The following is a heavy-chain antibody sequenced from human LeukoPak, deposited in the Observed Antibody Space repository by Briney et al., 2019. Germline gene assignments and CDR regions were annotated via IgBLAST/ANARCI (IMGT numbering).Heavy chain of an antibody. D-gene: IGHD3-10*01. Sequence: SGTLSLTCAVSGASTSSSKWWSWVRQPPGKGLEWIGEIYHGGSTNFNPSLKSRVTMSVDKSKNQFSLNLSSVTAADTAVYYCARGEDHGSGTVHFDYWGQGTLVTVSS. CDR1: GASTSSSKW. CDR3: ARGEDHGSGTVHFDY. J-gene: IGHJ4*02. V-gene: IGHV4-4*02. CDR2: IYHGGST.